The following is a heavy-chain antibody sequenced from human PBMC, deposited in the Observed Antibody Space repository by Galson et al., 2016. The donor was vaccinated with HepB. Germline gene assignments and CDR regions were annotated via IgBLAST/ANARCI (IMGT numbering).Heavy chain of an antibody. J-gene: IGHJ2*01. CDR1: GFTVSSTY. D-gene: IGHD5-18*01. CDR3: ARADTVMGTYWYFDL. CDR2: AGTAGDT. Sequence: SLRLSCAASGFTVSSTYMTWVRQPTGKGLEWVSGAGTAGDTYYPGSVKGRFTISRENAKNSLYLQMNSLRAGDTAVYYCARADTVMGTYWYFDLWGRGTLVTVSS. V-gene: IGHV3-13*01.